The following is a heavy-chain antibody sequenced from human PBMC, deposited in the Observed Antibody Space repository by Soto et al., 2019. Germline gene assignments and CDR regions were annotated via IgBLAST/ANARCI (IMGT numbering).Heavy chain of an antibody. J-gene: IGHJ4*02. D-gene: IGHD4-17*01. CDR2: IKAYSGNT. CDR1: GYTFATST. V-gene: IGHV1-18*01. Sequence: QLQLVQSGPEAKKPGASVKVSCKASGYTFATSTISWLRQAPGQGPERMGWIKAYSGNTNYAQKLQGRLTMTTDTSTSTAYMGLRSLTTVDASIYSCAIADYGDDEYWGQGTLVNVSS. CDR3: AIADYGDDEY.